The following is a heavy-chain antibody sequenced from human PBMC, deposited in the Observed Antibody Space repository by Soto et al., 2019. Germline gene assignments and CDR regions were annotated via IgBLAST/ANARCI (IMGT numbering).Heavy chain of an antibody. D-gene: IGHD2-2*01. CDR3: ASTSKIVVVPAATAY. V-gene: IGHV4-30-4*01. CDR1: GGSISSGDYY. Sequence: SETLSLTCTVSGGSISSGDYYWSWIRQPPGKGLEWIGYIYYSGSTYYNPSLKSRVTISVDTSKNQFSLKLSSVTAADTAVYYCASTSKIVVVPAATAYWGQGTLVTVSS. CDR2: IYYSGST. J-gene: IGHJ4*02.